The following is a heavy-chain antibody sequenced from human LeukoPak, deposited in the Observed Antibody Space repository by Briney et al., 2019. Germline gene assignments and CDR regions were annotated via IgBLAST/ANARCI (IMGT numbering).Heavy chain of an antibody. D-gene: IGHD3-22*01. CDR1: GDSITSGRYY. J-gene: IGHJ3*02. V-gene: IGHV4-61*02. CDR2: IYSSGRT. Sequence: SETLSLTCTVSGDSITSGRYYWSWIRQPAGKGLEWIGRIYSSGRTNYNPSLKSRVTISVDTSKNQFSLKLSSVTAADTAVYFCARGPYSYDSSGAFDIWGQGTMVTVSS. CDR3: ARGPYSYDSSGAFDI.